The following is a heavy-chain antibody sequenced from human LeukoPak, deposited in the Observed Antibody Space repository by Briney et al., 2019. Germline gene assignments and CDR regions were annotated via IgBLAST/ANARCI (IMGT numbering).Heavy chain of an antibody. V-gene: IGHV4-34*01. CDR1: GGSFSGYY. Sequence: PSETLSLTCAVYGGSFSGYYWSWIRQPPGKGLEWIGEINHSGSTNYNPSLKSRVTISVDTSKNQFSLKLSSVTAADTTVYYCARLPRGYYFDYWGQGTLVTVSS. CDR3: ARLPRGYYFDY. CDR2: INHSGST. D-gene: IGHD5-12*01. J-gene: IGHJ4*02.